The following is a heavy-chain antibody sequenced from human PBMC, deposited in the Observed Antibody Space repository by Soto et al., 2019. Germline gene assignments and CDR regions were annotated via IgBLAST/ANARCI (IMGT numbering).Heavy chain of an antibody. V-gene: IGHV3-30-3*01. CDR3: ARGLEDYYDSSGPFDY. CDR1: GFTFSSYA. J-gene: IGHJ4*02. Sequence: QVQLVESGGGVVQPGRSLRLSCAASGFTFSSYAMHWVRQAPGKGLEWVAVISYDGSNKYYADSVKGRFTISRDNSKNTLYLQMNSLRAEDTAVYYCARGLEDYYDSSGPFDYWGQGTLVTVSS. D-gene: IGHD3-22*01. CDR2: ISYDGSNK.